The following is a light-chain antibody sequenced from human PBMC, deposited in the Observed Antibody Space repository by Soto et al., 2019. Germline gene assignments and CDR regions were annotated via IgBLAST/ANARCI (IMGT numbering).Light chain of an antibody. V-gene: IGKV3-20*01. Sequence: EIVLTQSPGTLSLSPGERATLSCRASQSVSSSYLAWYQQKPGQAPRLLIYGASSSATGIPDRFSGSGSGTDCPLTISRLEPEDFAVYYCQQSGSSPLTFGGGTKVEIK. CDR3: QQSGSSPLT. J-gene: IGKJ4*01. CDR2: GAS. CDR1: QSVSSSY.